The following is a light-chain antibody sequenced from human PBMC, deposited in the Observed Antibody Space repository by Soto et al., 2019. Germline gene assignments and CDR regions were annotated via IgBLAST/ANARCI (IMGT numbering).Light chain of an antibody. CDR1: QSISSW. CDR2: KAS. Sequence: DIQMTQSPSTLSASVGDRVTITCRASQSISSWLAWYQQKPGKAPKLLIYKASSLERGVPSRFSGSGSGTEFNLTISSLQPDDFATYYCQQYNSYSPGWTFGQGTKVEIK. CDR3: QQYNSYSPGWT. J-gene: IGKJ1*01. V-gene: IGKV1-5*03.